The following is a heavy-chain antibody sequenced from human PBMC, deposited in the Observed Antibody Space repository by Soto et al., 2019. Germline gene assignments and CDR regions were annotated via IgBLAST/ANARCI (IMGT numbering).Heavy chain of an antibody. CDR3: ARDREQQLVPFEY. D-gene: IGHD6-13*01. CDR1: GGTFSNYA. V-gene: IGHV1-69*12. Sequence: QVQLVQSGAEVKKPGSSVKVSCKASGGTFSNYAINWVRQAPGQGLEWMGGIIPIFGTANYAQKFQGRVTITADESTSTAYMELSTLRSEDTAVYYCARDREQQLVPFEYWSQGTLVTVSS. CDR2: IIPIFGTA. J-gene: IGHJ4*02.